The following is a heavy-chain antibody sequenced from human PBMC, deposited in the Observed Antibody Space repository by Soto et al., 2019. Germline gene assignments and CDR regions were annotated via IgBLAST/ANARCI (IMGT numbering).Heavy chain of an antibody. Sequence: VQLLESGGDLVQPGGSLRLSCATSGFTFSRHAMTWVRQAPGRGLEWVSSISQSDDTTYYAASVKGRFTISRDISKSTLYLQMRGLRAEDTAVYYCAKGYGDSDSWGQGTPVTVSS. CDR2: ISQSDDTT. CDR3: AKGYGDSDS. CDR1: GFTFSRHA. J-gene: IGHJ4*02. D-gene: IGHD4-17*01. V-gene: IGHV3-23*01.